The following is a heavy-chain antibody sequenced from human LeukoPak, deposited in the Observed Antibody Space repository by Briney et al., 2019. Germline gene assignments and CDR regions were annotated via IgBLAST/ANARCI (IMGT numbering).Heavy chain of an antibody. D-gene: IGHD6-13*01. CDR3: ARQVGSTPSSSLDY. V-gene: IGHV4-39*01. Sequence: SETLSLTCTVSGGSISSSSYCWGWIRQPPGKGLEWIGSIYYSGSTYYNPSLKSRVTISVDTSKNQFSLKLSSVTAADTAVYYCARQVGSTPSSSLDYWGQGTLVTVSS. CDR2: IYYSGST. J-gene: IGHJ4*02. CDR1: GGSISSSSYC.